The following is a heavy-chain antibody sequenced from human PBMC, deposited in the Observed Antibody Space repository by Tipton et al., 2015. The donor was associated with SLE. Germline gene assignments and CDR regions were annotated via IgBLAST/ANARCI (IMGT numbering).Heavy chain of an antibody. CDR2: IYPDDSET. V-gene: IGHV5-51*03. D-gene: IGHD3-10*01. J-gene: IGHJ6*03. Sequence: VQLVQSGAELKKPGESLKISCRATGYNFGNHWIAWVRQRPGKGLEWMGIIYPDDSETRYNPSFQGHVTIPGATSINTAYLHWSSLEASDTATYYCARRGDYPALRHSGYYIDVWGSGTTVTVSS. CDR1: GYNFGNHW. CDR3: ARRGDYPALRHSGYYIDV.